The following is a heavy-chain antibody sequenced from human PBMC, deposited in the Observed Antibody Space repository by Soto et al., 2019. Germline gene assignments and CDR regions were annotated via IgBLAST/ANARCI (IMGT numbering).Heavy chain of an antibody. D-gene: IGHD7-27*01. Sequence: GASVKVACKASGYTFSSYAMHWVRQALGQRLEWMGWINAGYGNTKSSQKFQDRVTISRVTSASTAYMELTSLRSEATVVYYCERDTGDGPFDFWGQGTLVTVAT. CDR3: ERDTGDGPFDF. CDR2: INAGYGNT. CDR1: GYTFSSYA. J-gene: IGHJ4*02. V-gene: IGHV1-3*01.